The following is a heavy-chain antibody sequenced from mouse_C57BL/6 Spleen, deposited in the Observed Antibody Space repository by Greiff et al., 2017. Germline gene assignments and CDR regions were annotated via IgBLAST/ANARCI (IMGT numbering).Heavy chain of an antibody. CDR1: GYTFTSYG. Sequence: QVQLKQSGAELARPGASVKLSCKASGYTFTSYGISWVKQRTGQGLEWIGEIYPRSGNTYYNEKFKGKATLTADKSSSTAYMELRSLTSEDSAVYFCARGGDYRRFAYWGQGTLVTVSA. CDR2: IYPRSGNT. CDR3: ARGGDYRRFAY. D-gene: IGHD2-13*01. J-gene: IGHJ3*01. V-gene: IGHV1-81*01.